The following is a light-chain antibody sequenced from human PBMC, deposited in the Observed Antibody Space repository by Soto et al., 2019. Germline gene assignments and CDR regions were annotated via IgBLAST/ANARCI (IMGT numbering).Light chain of an antibody. J-gene: IGKJ4*01. CDR3: QQRSDWPPLT. CDR2: DAS. V-gene: IGKV3-11*01. Sequence: EIVLTQSPATLSLSPGERANLSCRASQSVSSYLAWYQQKPGQAPRLLIYDASNRATGIPARFSGSGSGTDFTLTIISLEPEDFAVYYCQQRSDWPPLTFGGVTKVVI. CDR1: QSVSSY.